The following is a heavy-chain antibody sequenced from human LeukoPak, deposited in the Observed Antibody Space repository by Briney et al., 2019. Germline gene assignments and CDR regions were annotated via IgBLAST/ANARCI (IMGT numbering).Heavy chain of an antibody. D-gene: IGHD1-7*01. Sequence: PSETLSLTCTVSGGSVSSGSYYWSWIRQPPGEGLEWIGYIYYSGSTNYNPSLKSRVTMSVDTSKNQFSLKLSSVTAAGTAVYYCARVPGGGTAANWGQGTMATVSS. V-gene: IGHV4-61*01. J-gene: IGHJ3*01. CDR1: GGSVSSGSYY. CDR2: IYYSGST. CDR3: ARVPGGGTAAN.